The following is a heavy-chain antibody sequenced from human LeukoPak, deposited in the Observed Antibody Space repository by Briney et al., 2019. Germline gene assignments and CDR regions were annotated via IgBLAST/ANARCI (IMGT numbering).Heavy chain of an antibody. D-gene: IGHD1-26*01. CDR3: ARDSPGGVVGATDYYYMDV. J-gene: IGHJ6*03. Sequence: SETLSLTCTVSGGSISSYYWSWMRQPAGKGLEWIGRIYTSGSTNYNPSLKSRVTISVDKSKNQFSLKLSSVTAADTAVYYCARDSPGGVVGATDYYYMDVWGKGTTVTVSS. CDR1: GGSISSYY. V-gene: IGHV4-4*07. CDR2: IYTSGST.